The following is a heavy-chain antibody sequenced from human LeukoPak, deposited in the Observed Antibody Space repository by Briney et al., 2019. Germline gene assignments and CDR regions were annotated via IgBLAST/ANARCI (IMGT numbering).Heavy chain of an antibody. CDR2: ISYSSETT. CDR3: MRSGDGAFDT. Sequence: GGSLRLSCAASGFTFSIYAMNWIRQTPGKGLEWVSYISYSSETTYYADSVKGRFTISRDNAKELVYLQMNSLRAEDTAVYYCMRSGDGAFDTWSQGTLVTVSS. D-gene: IGHD3-10*01. CDR1: GFTFSIYA. V-gene: IGHV3-48*04. J-gene: IGHJ3*02.